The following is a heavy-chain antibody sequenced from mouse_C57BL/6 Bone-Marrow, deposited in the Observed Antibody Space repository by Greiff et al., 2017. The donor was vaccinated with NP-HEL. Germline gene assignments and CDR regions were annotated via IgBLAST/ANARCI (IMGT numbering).Heavy chain of an antibody. CDR2: INPYNGGT. V-gene: IGHV1-19*01. D-gene: IGHD1-1*01. CDR1: GYTFTDYY. CDR3: ASFSFYYYGSSSYYFDY. J-gene: IGHJ2*01. Sequence: VQLQQSGPVLVKPGASVKMSCKASGYTFTDYYMNWVKQSHGKSLEWIGVINPYNGGTSYNQKFKGKATLTVDKSSSTAYMELNSLTSEDSAVYYCASFSFYYYGSSSYYFDYWGQGTTLTVSS.